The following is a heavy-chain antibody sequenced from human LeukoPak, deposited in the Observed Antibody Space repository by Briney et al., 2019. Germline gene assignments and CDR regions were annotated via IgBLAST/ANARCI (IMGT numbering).Heavy chain of an antibody. Sequence: SETLSLTCAASGYSISSGYYWGWIREPPGKGLEWIGSIYHSGSTYYNPSLKSRVTISVDTSKNQFSLKLSPVPAADTAVYYCARLIAAAGTSWGQGTLVTVSS. D-gene: IGHD6-13*01. V-gene: IGHV4-38-2*01. J-gene: IGHJ4*02. CDR2: IYHSGST. CDR1: GYSISSGYY. CDR3: ARLIAAAGTS.